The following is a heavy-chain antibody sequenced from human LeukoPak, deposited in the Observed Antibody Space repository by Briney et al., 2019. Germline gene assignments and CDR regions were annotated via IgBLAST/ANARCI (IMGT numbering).Heavy chain of an antibody. V-gene: IGHV4-4*08. Sequence: PSETLSLTCSVSAGSIGNYYWSWIRLAPGKGLEWLGYIYDRANTKYNPSLKSRVTISEDMSKRQFFLKLASVTAADTAVYYCARGFSSRRRGLFDYWGQGALVTVSS. D-gene: IGHD3-10*01. CDR2: IYDRANT. CDR1: AGSIGNYY. J-gene: IGHJ4*02. CDR3: ARGFSSRRRGLFDY.